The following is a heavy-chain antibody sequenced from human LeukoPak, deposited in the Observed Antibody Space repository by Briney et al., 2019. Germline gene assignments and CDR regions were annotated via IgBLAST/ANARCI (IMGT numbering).Heavy chain of an antibody. CDR2: INPNSGGT. V-gene: IGHV1-2*02. D-gene: IGHD3-10*01. CDR1: GYTFTGYY. CDR3: ARALSFIVRGVIISPLGY. Sequence: GASVKVSCKASGYTFTGYYMHWVRQAPGQGLEWMGWINPNSGGTNYAQKFQGRVTMTRDTSISTAYMELSRLRSDDTAVYYCARALSFIVRGVIISPLGYWGQGTLVTVSS. J-gene: IGHJ4*02.